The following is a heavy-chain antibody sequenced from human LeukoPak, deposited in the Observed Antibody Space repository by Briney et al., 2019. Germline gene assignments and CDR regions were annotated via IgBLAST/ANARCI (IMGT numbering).Heavy chain of an antibody. Sequence: GGSLRLSCAASGFIFRNYAMSWLRQAPGKGLEWVSTVHGRNFYADSVKGRFTISRDDSRSTLYLQMDNLRAEDTAVYYCAKDQTGDGSNSIWGPGTLVTVSS. D-gene: IGHD5-24*01. V-gene: IGHV3-23*01. J-gene: IGHJ4*02. CDR3: AKDQTGDGSNSI. CDR1: GFIFRNYA. CDR2: VHGRN.